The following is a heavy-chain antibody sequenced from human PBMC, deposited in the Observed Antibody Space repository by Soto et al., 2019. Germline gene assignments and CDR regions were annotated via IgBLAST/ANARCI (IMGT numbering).Heavy chain of an antibody. D-gene: IGHD3-3*01. J-gene: IGHJ4*02. V-gene: IGHV3-72*01. CDR3: STLPRSGFYLDY. CDR2: IRSKSYSFTT. CDR1: GFTFSDHS. Sequence: EVQLVESGGGLVQPGGSLRLSCAAFGFTFSDHSMDWVRQAPGKGLEWVGRIRSKSYSFTTEYAPSVKGRFTISIDDSKNSLYLQMNSLQTDDTAVYYCSTLPRSGFYLDYWGQGTLVTVSS.